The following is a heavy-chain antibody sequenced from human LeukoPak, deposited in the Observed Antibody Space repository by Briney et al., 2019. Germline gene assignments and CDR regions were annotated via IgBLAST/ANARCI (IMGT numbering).Heavy chain of an antibody. V-gene: IGHV3-33*01. Sequence: GGSLRLSCAASGFTFSSYGMHWVRQAPGKGLEWVAVIWYDGSNKYYADSVKGRFTISRDNSKNTLYLQMNSLRAEDTAVYYCARDHVGSMIVVADNWFDPWGQGTLVTVSS. J-gene: IGHJ5*02. CDR1: GFTFSSYG. D-gene: IGHD3-22*01. CDR2: IWYDGSNK. CDR3: ARDHVGSMIVVADNWFDP.